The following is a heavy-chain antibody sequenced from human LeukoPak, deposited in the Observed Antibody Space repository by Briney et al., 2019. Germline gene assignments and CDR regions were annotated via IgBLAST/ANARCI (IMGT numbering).Heavy chain of an antibody. D-gene: IGHD5-18*01. CDR3: TRRAYTYDSYFFDH. J-gene: IGHJ4*02. V-gene: IGHV4-34*01. CDR1: DGSFYVYY. CDR2: INHSGGT. Sequence: SETLSLTCAVYDGSFYVYYWTWIRQSPAKGLEWIGEINHSGGTMYNPSLKSRVTMSVDTSKSQFSLKLTSVTAADTAVYYCTRRAYTYDSYFFDHWGLGTLVTVSS.